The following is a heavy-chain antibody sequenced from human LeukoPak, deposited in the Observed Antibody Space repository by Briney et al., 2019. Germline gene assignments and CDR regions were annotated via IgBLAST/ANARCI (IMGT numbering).Heavy chain of an antibody. J-gene: IGHJ4*02. CDR2: MNPNSGNT. CDR3: ARSRNWYWVDY. Sequence: ASVKVSCKASGYTFTSYDINWVRQATGQGLEWMGWMNPNSGNTGYAQKLQGRVTMTRNTSISTAYMELSSLRSEDTAVYYCARSRNWYWVDYWGQGTLVTVSS. D-gene: IGHD1-7*01. CDR1: GYTFTSYD. V-gene: IGHV1-8*01.